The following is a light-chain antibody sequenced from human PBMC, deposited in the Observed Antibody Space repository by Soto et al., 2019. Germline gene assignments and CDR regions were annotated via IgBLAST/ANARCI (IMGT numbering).Light chain of an antibody. Sequence: DIQMTQSPSSLSASVGDRVSITCQASHGILNYLNWYHQKPGKAPRLLIYDASNLETGVPSRFSGSGAGTYFTFTINNLQPEDIATYYCQQHDNLPTFGQGTRLEIK. CDR1: HGILNY. CDR3: QQHDNLPT. CDR2: DAS. V-gene: IGKV1-33*01. J-gene: IGKJ5*01.